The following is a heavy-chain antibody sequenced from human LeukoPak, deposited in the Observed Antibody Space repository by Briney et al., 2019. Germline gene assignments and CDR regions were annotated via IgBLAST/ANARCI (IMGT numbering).Heavy chain of an antibody. CDR1: GVSISGTNYY. V-gene: IGHV4-39*01. D-gene: IGHD5-24*01. CDR3: ARHEEEDGYNAKTPDY. Sequence: SETLSLTCDVSGVSISGTNYYWGWIRQPPGMGLEWIGSIHYRLPTFYNPLLKSRVTISVDTSKNPISLRLRSVTAADTAVYYCARHEEEDGYNAKTPDYWGQGTLVTVSS. CDR2: IHYRLPT. J-gene: IGHJ4*02.